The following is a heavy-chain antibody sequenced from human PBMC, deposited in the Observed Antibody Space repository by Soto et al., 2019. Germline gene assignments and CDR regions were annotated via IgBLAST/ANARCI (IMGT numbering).Heavy chain of an antibody. Sequence: QVQLQESGPGLVKPSETLSLTCAVSGDSISSYYCMWIRQPPGKGLESIGYLYYGRSANYNPSLNSRVTLSVDTPTNQCSLTLNAMTAADTAVYYCALRSMAAVPEYWGQGTLVTVSS. J-gene: IGHJ4*02. D-gene: IGHD6-13*01. CDR1: GDSISSYY. V-gene: IGHV4-59*01. CDR3: ALRSMAAVPEY. CDR2: LYYGRSA.